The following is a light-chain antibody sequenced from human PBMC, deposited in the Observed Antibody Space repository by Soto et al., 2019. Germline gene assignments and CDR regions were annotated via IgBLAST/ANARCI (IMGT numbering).Light chain of an antibody. J-gene: IGLJ2*01. V-gene: IGLV2-23*01. CDR2: EDN. Sequence: QSVLAQPASVSGSPGQSITISCTGTSRDVGRYNLVSWYQQHPGKAPKLVIYEDNKRPSGVSNRFSGSKSGNTASLTISGLQADDEADYYCCSHAGGGTVLFGGGTKLTVL. CDR3: CSHAGGGTVL. CDR1: SRDVGRYNL.